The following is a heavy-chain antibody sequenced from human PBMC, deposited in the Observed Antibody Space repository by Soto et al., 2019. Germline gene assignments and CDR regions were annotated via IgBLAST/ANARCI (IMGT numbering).Heavy chain of an antibody. D-gene: IGHD5-18*01. CDR2: ISAYNGNT. J-gene: IGHJ4*02. Sequence: QVQLVQSGAEVKKPGASVKVSCKASGYTFTSYGISWVRQAPGQGLEWMGWISAYNGNTNYAQKLKGRVTMTTATSTNTAYMELKSLRSDDTDVYYCARDQFDSYGPKGGLDYWGQGTLVTVSS. CDR3: ARDQFDSYGPKGGLDY. V-gene: IGHV1-18*01. CDR1: GYTFTSYG.